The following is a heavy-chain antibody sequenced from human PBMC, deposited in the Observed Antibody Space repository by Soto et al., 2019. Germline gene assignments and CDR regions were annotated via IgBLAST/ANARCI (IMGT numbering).Heavy chain of an antibody. Sequence: QVHLVQSGAEVKKPGASVKVSCKASGYTFTSYGITWVRQAPGQGLEWMGWISAHNGNTDYAQKLQGRVIVTRDTSTSTDYMELRSLISDDTAGYYCARGRYGDYWGQGALVTVSS. CDR3: ARGRYGDY. CDR1: GYTFTSYG. J-gene: IGHJ4*02. V-gene: IGHV1-18*01. D-gene: IGHD1-1*01. CDR2: ISAHNGNT.